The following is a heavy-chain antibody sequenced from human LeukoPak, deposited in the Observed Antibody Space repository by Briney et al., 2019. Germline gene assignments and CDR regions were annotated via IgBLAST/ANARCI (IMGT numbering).Heavy chain of an antibody. J-gene: IGHJ4*02. D-gene: IGHD5-24*01. CDR2: IIPIFGTA. Sequence: SVKVSCTASGGTFSSYAISWVRQAPGQGLEWMGGIIPIFGTANYAQKFQGRVTITADESTSTAYMELSSLRSEDTAVYYCAREPTGDGMATFFDYWGQGTLVTVSS. CDR1: GGTFSSYA. CDR3: AREPTGDGMATFFDY. V-gene: IGHV1-69*13.